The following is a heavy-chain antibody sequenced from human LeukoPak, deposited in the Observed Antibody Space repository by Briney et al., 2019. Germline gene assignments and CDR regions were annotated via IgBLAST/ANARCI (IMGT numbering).Heavy chain of an antibody. CDR2: VYYIDNT. D-gene: IGHD1-26*01. CDR1: GASVGSAGYY. Sequence: SETLSLTCTVSGASVGSAGYYWSWIRQPPGGGLEWIRYVYYIDNTNYNPSLKSRVTMSVNPSKNQFSLNLHSVTAADTAMYYCARTQSQSGSYRYYFAYWGQGTLVTVSS. CDR3: ARTQSQSGSYRYYFAY. V-gene: IGHV4-61*08. J-gene: IGHJ4*02.